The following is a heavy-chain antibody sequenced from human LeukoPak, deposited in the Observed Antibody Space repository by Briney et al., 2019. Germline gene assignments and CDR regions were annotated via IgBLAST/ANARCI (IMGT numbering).Heavy chain of an antibody. Sequence: GGSLRLSCAASGFTFSSYWMSWVRQAPGKGLEWVSAISGSGGSTYYADSVKGRFTISRDNSENTLYLQMNSLRAEDTAVYYCARSRTDFDYWGQGTLVTVSX. D-gene: IGHD3/OR15-3a*01. CDR3: ARSRTDFDY. CDR2: ISGSGGST. CDR1: GFTFSSYW. J-gene: IGHJ4*02. V-gene: IGHV3-23*01.